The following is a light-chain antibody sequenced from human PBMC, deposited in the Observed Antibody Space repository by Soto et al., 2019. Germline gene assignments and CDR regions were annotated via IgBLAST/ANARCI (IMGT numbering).Light chain of an antibody. Sequence: EIVLTQSPGTLSLSPGERATLSCRASQSVSGSYLAWYQQKYGQAPRLLIYATSRRATGIPDRFSGSWSGTDLTLTISRLEPEDFAVYYCHHYCSSPWTFGQGTTVEIK. CDR1: QSVSGSY. CDR2: ATS. V-gene: IGKV3-20*01. J-gene: IGKJ1*01. CDR3: HHYCSSPWT.